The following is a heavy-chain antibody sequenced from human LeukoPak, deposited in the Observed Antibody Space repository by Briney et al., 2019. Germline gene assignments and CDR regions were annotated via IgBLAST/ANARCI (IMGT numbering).Heavy chain of an antibody. D-gene: IGHD1-26*01. J-gene: IGHJ4*02. CDR2: MKQDGSEK. Sequence: PGRSLRLSCAASGFSLSRYWMSWVRQAPGKGLEWVANMKQDGSEKKYVDSVKGRFTISRDNTKNSLYLQMNSLRVEDTAVYYCAKESQLSYSGTFYIDYWGQGTLVTVSS. CDR3: AKESQLSYSGTFYIDY. CDR1: GFSLSRYW. V-gene: IGHV3-7*01.